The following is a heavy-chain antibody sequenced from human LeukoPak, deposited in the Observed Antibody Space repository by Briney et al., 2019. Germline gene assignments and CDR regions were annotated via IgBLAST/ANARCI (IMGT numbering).Heavy chain of an antibody. D-gene: IGHD2-2*01. Sequence: GASVKVSCKASGYTFTSYGISWVRQAPGQGLEWMGWISAYNGNTNYAQKLQGRVTMTTDTSTSTACMELRSLRSDDTAVYYCARDHIVVVPAAYYYYMDVWGKGTTVTVSS. CDR2: ISAYNGNT. J-gene: IGHJ6*03. V-gene: IGHV1-18*01. CDR3: ARDHIVVVPAAYYYYMDV. CDR1: GYTFTSYG.